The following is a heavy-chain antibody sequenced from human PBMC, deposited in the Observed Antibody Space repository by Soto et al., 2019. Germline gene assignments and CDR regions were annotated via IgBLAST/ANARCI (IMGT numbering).Heavy chain of an antibody. D-gene: IGHD6-13*01. V-gene: IGHV3-23*01. Sequence: PXXSLRLSFAASGFTFRSYAMSWVRQAPGKGLEWVSAISGSGGTTYYADSVKGRFTISRDNSKNTLYLQMNSLRAEDTAVYYCAKENGNSSSWFEFDYWGQGTLVTVPQ. CDR2: ISGSGGTT. CDR1: GFTFRSYA. CDR3: AKENGNSSSWFEFDY. J-gene: IGHJ4*02.